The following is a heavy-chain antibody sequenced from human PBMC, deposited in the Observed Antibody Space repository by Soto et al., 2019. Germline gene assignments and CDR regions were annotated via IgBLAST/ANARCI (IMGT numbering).Heavy chain of an antibody. CDR2: IYYSGST. CDR3: ARARSFRGTYGSGSHNWFDP. CDR1: GGSISSSSYY. D-gene: IGHD3-10*01. Sequence: QLQLQESGPGLVKPSETLSLTCTVSGGSISSSSYYWGWIRQPPGKGLEWIGSIYYSGSTYYNPSLKSRVTISVDTSKNQFSLKLSSVTAADTAVYYCARARSFRGTYGSGSHNWFDPWGQGTLVTVSS. J-gene: IGHJ5*02. V-gene: IGHV4-39*01.